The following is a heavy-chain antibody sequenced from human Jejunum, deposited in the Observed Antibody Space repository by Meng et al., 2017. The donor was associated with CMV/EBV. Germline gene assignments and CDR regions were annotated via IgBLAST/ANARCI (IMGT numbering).Heavy chain of an antibody. V-gene: IGHV1-2*02. CDR3: ARDRDGYNTFDY. CDR2: IKPNTGSI. D-gene: IGHD5-24*01. J-gene: IGHJ4*02. Sequence: VQSWAEVKKPGASVKVSCKASGYTFGGNYIHWVRQAPGQGLEYMGWIKPNTGSIKYVEKFQGRVTMTRDTSTNTAYLELTRLMSDDTAVYYCARDRDGYNTFDYWGQGTLVTVSS. CDR1: GYTFGGNY.